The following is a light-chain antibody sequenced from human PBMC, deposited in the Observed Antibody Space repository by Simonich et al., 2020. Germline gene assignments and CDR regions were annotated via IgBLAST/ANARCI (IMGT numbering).Light chain of an antibody. V-gene: IGKV4-1*01. CDR1: QSVLYSSNNKNY. CDR3: QQYYSTPYT. CDR2: GAS. J-gene: IGKJ2*01. Sequence: DIVMTQSPDSLAVSLGERATINCKSSQSVLYSSNNKNYFAWYQQKPGQPPKLLIYGASTRESGVPDRFSGSGSGTDFTLTSSSLQAEDVAVYYCQQYYSTPYTFGQGTKLEIK.